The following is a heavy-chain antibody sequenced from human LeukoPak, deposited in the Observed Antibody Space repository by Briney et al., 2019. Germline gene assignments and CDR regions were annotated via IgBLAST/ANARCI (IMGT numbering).Heavy chain of an antibody. D-gene: IGHD3-16*01. V-gene: IGHV1-69*13. J-gene: IGHJ4*02. CDR2: IIPIFGTA. Sequence: ASVKVSCKASGATFSSYAISWVRQAPGQGLELMGGIIPIFGTANYAQKFQGRVTITAHESTTTAYMELSSLRSEDTAVYNCAIDDGEYVWDYWGQGTLVTVSS. CDR1: GATFSSYA. CDR3: AIDDGEYVWDY.